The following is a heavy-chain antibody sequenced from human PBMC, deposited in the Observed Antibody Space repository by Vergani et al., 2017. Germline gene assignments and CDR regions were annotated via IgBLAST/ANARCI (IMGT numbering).Heavy chain of an antibody. CDR3: ARGRGGAARIYYYYYMDV. Sequence: QVQLQESGPGLVKPSQTLSLTCTVSGGSISSGSYYWSWIRQPAGKGLEWIGRIYISGSTNYNPSLKSRVTISVDTSKNQFSLKLSSVTAADTAVYYCARGRGGAARIYYYYYMDVWGKGTTVTVSS. CDR1: GGSISSGSYY. J-gene: IGHJ6*03. CDR2: IYISGST. V-gene: IGHV4-61*02. D-gene: IGHD6-6*01.